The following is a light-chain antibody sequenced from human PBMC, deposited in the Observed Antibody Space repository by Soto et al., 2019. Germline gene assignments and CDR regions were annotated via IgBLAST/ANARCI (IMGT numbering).Light chain of an antibody. V-gene: IGLV1-40*01. CDR3: QSYDNSLTCSVV. J-gene: IGLJ2*01. CDR1: SSNLGAGYD. Sequence: QSVLTQPPSVSGAPGQTVTISCTGSSSNLGAGYDVNWYQQLPGAAPKLLISDNINRPSGVPDRFSGSKSGTSASLAIAGLQADDEADYYCQSYDNSLTCSVVFGGGTKLTVL. CDR2: DNI.